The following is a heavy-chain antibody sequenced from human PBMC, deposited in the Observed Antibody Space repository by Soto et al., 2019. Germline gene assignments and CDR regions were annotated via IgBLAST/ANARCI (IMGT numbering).Heavy chain of an antibody. V-gene: IGHV3-9*01. D-gene: IGHD4-17*01. CDR3: ARGPRTTVTKFGLWFVD. CDR2: INWSGGSI. CDR1: GFTFDDYA. J-gene: IGHJ5*02. Sequence: EVQLVESGGGVEQPGRSLRLSCAASGFTFDDYAMHWVRQVPGKGLEWVSGINWSGGSIYYADSVKGRFTISRDNAKNSLYLQMSSLRVEATAMYYCARGPRTTVTKFGLWFVDWGQGTLVTVSS.